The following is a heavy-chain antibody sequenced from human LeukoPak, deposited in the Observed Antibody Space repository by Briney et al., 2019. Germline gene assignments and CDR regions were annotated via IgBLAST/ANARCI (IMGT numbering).Heavy chain of an antibody. CDR1: GFTFSSYA. J-gene: IGHJ4*02. Sequence: GGSLRLSCAASGFTFSSYAMSWVRQAPGQGLEWVSSIGGSGGSTYYADSVKGRFTISRDNSKNTLYLQMNSLRAEDTAVYYCAKVETAAAATLRGFDYWVQGTLVTVSS. D-gene: IGHD6-13*01. V-gene: IGHV3-23*01. CDR3: AKVETAAAATLRGFDY. CDR2: IGGSGGST.